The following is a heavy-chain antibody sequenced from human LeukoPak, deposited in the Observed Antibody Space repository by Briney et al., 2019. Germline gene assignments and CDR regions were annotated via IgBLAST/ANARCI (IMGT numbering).Heavy chain of an antibody. J-gene: IGHJ4*02. CDR2: ISYDGNDK. D-gene: IGHD3-22*01. CDR3: AKGHYYDSTDKYSYADY. Sequence: GGSLRLPCAASGFTFSNYGMHWVRQAPGKGLEWAAVISYDGNDKYYGDSVKGRFTISRDNSKNTLDLQMNSLRPEDTAVYYCAKGHYYDSTDKYSYADYWGQGTLVTVSS. V-gene: IGHV3-30*18. CDR1: GFTFSNYG.